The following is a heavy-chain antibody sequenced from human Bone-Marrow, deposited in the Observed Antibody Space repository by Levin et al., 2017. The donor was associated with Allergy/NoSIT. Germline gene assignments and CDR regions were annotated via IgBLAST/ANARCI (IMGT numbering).Heavy chain of an antibody. J-gene: IGHJ4*02. CDR2: IFPSGTT. CDR3: ARIGIYRYFDY. V-gene: IGHV4-4*07. D-gene: IGHD1-14*01. CDR1: GGSIRSYY. Sequence: PSQTLSLTCTVSGGSIRSYYWSWIRQPAGKGLEWIGRIFPSGTTSYNPSLKSRVTMSVDTSKNHFSLNLNSVTAADPAVYYCARIGIYRYFDYWGQGTLVTVSS.